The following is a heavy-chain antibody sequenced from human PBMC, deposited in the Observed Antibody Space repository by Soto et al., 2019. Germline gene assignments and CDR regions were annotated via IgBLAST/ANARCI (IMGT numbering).Heavy chain of an antibody. Sequence: GESLKISCKGSGYSFTSYWIGWVRQMPGKGLEWMGIIYPGDSDTRYSPSFQGQVTISDDKSISTAYLQWSSLKASDTAMYYCARRDTAMAHPYDAFDIWGQGTMVTVSS. V-gene: IGHV5-51*01. D-gene: IGHD5-18*01. CDR3: ARRDTAMAHPYDAFDI. CDR1: GYSFTSYW. CDR2: IYPGDSDT. J-gene: IGHJ3*02.